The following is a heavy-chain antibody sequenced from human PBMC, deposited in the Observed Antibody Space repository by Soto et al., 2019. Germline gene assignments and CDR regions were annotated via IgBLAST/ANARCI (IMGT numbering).Heavy chain of an antibody. V-gene: IGHV1-24*01. CDR2: FDPEDGET. Sequence: ASVKVSCKVSGYTLTELSMHWVRQAPGKGLEWMGGFDPEDGETIYAQKFQGRVTMTEDTSTDTAYMELSSLRSEDTAVYYCATFRIFGVVYRYYYYMDVWGKGTTVTVSS. J-gene: IGHJ6*03. CDR3: ATFRIFGVVYRYYYYMDV. CDR1: GYTLTELS. D-gene: IGHD3-3*01.